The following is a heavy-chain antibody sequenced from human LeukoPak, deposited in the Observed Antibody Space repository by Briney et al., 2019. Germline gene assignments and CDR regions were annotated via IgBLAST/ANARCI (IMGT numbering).Heavy chain of an antibody. D-gene: IGHD4-23*01. V-gene: IGHV5-51*01. CDR1: GYSFTSYW. CDR2: IYPSDSDT. J-gene: IGHJ4*02. CDR3: ARVYGAKFDY. Sequence: GESLKISCKGSGYSFTSYWIGWVRQMPGKGLEWMALIYPSDSDTRYSPSFQGQVTISADKSISTAFLQWSSLKASDTAMYYCARVYGAKFDYWGQGTLVTVSS.